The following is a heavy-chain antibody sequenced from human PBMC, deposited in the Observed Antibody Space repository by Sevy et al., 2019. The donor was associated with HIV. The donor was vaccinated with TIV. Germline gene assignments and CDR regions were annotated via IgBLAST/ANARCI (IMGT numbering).Heavy chain of an antibody. Sequence: GSLRLSCAASGFTFSSYAMSWVRQAPGKGLEWVSAISGSGGSTYYADSVKGRFTISRDNSKNRLYLQMNSLRAEDTAVYYCAKDGEYYGSGRGDYWGQGTLVTVSS. CDR2: ISGSGGST. D-gene: IGHD3-10*01. V-gene: IGHV3-23*01. J-gene: IGHJ4*02. CDR3: AKDGEYYGSGRGDY. CDR1: GFTFSSYA.